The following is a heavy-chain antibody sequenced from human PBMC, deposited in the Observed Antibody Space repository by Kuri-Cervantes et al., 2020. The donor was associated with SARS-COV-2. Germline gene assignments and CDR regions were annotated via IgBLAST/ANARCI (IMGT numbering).Heavy chain of an antibody. Sequence: GGPLRLSCAASGFTFSSYAMSWVRQAPGKGLEWVSVSSGSGGSTYYADSVKGRFTISRDNSKNTLYLQMNSLGAEDTAVYYCARVQKTGGGFDPWGQGTLVTVSS. CDR3: ARVQKTGGGFDP. CDR2: SSGSGGST. CDR1: GFTFSSYA. D-gene: IGHD3-16*01. V-gene: IGHV3-23*01. J-gene: IGHJ5*02.